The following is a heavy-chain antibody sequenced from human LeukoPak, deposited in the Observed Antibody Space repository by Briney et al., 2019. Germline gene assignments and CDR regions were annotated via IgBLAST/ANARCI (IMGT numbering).Heavy chain of an antibody. CDR1: GFTFSTYT. J-gene: IGHJ4*02. CDR2: ISSSSSTI. V-gene: IGHV3-48*01. D-gene: IGHD1-14*01. Sequence: GGSLRLSCASSGFTFSTYTMSWVRQAPGKGLEWVSYISSSSSTIYYADAVKGRFTISRDNAKNAQYLQMNSLRAEDTAVYYCARDGREDNRIDYWGQGTLVTVSS. CDR3: ARDGREDNRIDY.